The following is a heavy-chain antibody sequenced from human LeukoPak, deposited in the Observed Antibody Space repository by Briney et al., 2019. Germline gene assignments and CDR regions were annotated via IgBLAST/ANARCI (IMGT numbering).Heavy chain of an antibody. V-gene: IGHV4-59*13. D-gene: IGHD1-7*01. CDR3: ARGELSLES. CDR1: GGSLTSYY. J-gene: IGHJ5*02. CDR2: IYYSRII. Sequence: SETLSLTCTVSGGSLTSYYWSWIRQPPGTGLEWIGYIYYSRIINYNPTLKSRVTISIDTSKNQFSLKLRSITAADTAVYYCARGELSLESWGQGTLVTVSS.